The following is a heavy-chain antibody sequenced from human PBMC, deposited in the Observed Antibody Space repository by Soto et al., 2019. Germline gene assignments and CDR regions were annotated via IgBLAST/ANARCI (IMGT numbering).Heavy chain of an antibody. CDR1: GGSISSYY. D-gene: IGHD3-22*01. J-gene: IGHJ4*02. V-gene: IGHV4-59*08. CDR2: IYYSGST. CDR3: ARGPWYYDGRGYSPFDF. Sequence: QVQLQESGPGLVKPSETLSLICTVSGGSISSYYWSWIRQSPGKGLEWIGCIYYSGSTNYNPSLKSRGPISVDTSKNQFSVRLSSVTAADTAVYYCARGPWYYDGRGYSPFDFWGQGALVTVSS.